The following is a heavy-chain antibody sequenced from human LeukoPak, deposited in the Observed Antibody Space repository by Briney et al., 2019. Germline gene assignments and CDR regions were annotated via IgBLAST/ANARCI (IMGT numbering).Heavy chain of an antibody. Sequence: PGGSLRLSCAASGFTFSSYSMNWVRQAPGKGLEWVSSISSSSSYIYYADSVKGRFTISRDNAKNSLYLQMSSLRAEDTAVYYCARDGGSSWYPQNDYWGQGTPVTVSS. CDR2: ISSSSSYI. J-gene: IGHJ4*02. CDR1: GFTFSSYS. CDR3: ARDGGSSWYPQNDY. D-gene: IGHD6-13*01. V-gene: IGHV3-21*01.